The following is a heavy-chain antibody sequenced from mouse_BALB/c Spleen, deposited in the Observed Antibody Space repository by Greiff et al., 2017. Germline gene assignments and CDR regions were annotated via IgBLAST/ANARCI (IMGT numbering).Heavy chain of an antibody. CDR3: TRSVYGSSSYFDV. D-gene: IGHD1-1*01. CDR1: GYTFTSYY. CDR2: INPSNGGT. V-gene: IGHV1S81*02. Sequence: QVQLQQSGAELVKPGASVKLSCKASGYTFTSYYMYWVKQRPGQGLEWIGEINPSNGGTNFNEKFKSKATLTVDKSSSTAYMQLSSLTSEDSAVYYCTRSVYGSSSYFDVWGAGTAVTVSS. J-gene: IGHJ1*01.